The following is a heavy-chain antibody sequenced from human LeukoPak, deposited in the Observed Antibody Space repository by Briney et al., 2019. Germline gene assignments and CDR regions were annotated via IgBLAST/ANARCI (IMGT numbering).Heavy chain of an antibody. CDR1: GGSISSYY. CDR3: ARGGYSYGVDC. D-gene: IGHD5-18*01. J-gene: IGHJ4*02. Sequence: SETLSLTCTVSGGSISSYYWSWIRQPPGKGLEWIGYIYYSGSTNYNPSLKSRVTISVDTSKNQFSLKLSSVTAADTAVYYCARGGYSYGVDCWGQGTLVTVSS. CDR2: IYYSGST. V-gene: IGHV4-59*01.